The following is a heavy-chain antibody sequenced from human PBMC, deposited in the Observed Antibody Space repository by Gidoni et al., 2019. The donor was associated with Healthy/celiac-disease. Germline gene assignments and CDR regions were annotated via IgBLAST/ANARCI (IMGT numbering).Heavy chain of an antibody. J-gene: IGHJ6*02. CDR1: GFPFSSYA. Sequence: EVQLLESGGGLVQPGGSLRLSCAASGFPFSSYAMSWVRQAPGKGLEWVSAISGSGGRTYYADSVKGRFTISRDNSKNTLYLQMNSLRAEDTAVYYCAKYSSSSGWGYYYYGMDVWGQGTTVTVSS. V-gene: IGHV3-23*01. CDR3: AKYSSSSGWGYYYYGMDV. CDR2: ISGSGGRT. D-gene: IGHD6-6*01.